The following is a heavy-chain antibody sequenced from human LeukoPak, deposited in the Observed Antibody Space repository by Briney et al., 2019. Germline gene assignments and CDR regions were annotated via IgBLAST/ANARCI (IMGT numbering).Heavy chain of an antibody. D-gene: IGHD3-3*01. J-gene: IGHJ4*02. Sequence: GGSLRLSCVASGFTFSSYWLSWVRQTPGKGLEWVAFIRYDGSNKYYVDSVKGRFTISRDNAKNSLYLQMNSLRAEDTAVYYCARASFITRFLEWSTSGFDYWGQGTLVTVSS. V-gene: IGHV3-30*02. CDR3: ARASFITRFLEWSTSGFDY. CDR1: GFTFSSYW. CDR2: IRYDGSNK.